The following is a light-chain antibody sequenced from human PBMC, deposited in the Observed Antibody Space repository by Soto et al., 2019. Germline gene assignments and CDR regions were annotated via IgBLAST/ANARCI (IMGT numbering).Light chain of an antibody. Sequence: DIQMTQSPSTLSASVGDTVTVTCRASQSVSGWLAWYQQKPGEAPKLLIYDASALPRGVPSRFSGSGSGTKFTLTISSLQPDDFASYFCLQYYNFSWTFGQGTKVDIK. CDR3: LQYYNFSWT. J-gene: IGKJ1*01. V-gene: IGKV1-5*01. CDR2: DAS. CDR1: QSVSGW.